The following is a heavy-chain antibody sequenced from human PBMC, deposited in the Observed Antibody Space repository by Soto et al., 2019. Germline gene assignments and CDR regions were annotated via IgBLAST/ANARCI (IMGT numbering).Heavy chain of an antibody. CDR3: ARRGGTAKAMTDFDY. D-gene: IGHD5-18*01. V-gene: IGHV5-51*01. Sequence: PGESLKISCKGSGYSFTSYWIGWVRQMPGKGLEWMGIIYPGDSDTRYSPSFQGQVTISADKSISTAYLQCSSLKASDTAMYYCARRGGTAKAMTDFDYWGQGTLVTVSS. J-gene: IGHJ4*02. CDR1: GYSFTSYW. CDR2: IYPGDSDT.